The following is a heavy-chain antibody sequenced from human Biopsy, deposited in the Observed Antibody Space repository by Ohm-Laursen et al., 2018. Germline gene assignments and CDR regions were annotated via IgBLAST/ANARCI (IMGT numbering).Heavy chain of an antibody. CDR1: GYTFTSYG. CDR3: ARAKLEPVYYYYGMDV. D-gene: IGHD1-1*01. V-gene: IGHV1-18*01. J-gene: IGHJ6*02. CDR2: INTENGNT. Sequence: GASVKVSCKASGYTFTSYGISWVRQAPGQGLEWMGWINTENGNTIYAQNLQGRVTMTADTSPSTAYMEVTSLRSDDTAVYYCARAKLEPVYYYYGMDVWGQGTTVTVSS.